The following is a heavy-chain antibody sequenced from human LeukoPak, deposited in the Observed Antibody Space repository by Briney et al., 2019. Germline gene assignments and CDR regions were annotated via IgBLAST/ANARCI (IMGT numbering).Heavy chain of an antibody. J-gene: IGHJ4*02. CDR1: GFSFSYYS. Sequence: GGSLRLSCAASGFSFSYYSMNWVRQAPGKGLEWVSTIASSGSYTFYADSMKGRFTVSRDNAKNSMYLQMNSLRAEDTAIYFCARAPREWLDRFDYWGRGTLVTVSS. V-gene: IGHV3-21*06. CDR3: ARAPREWLDRFDY. D-gene: IGHD6-19*01. CDR2: IASSGSYT.